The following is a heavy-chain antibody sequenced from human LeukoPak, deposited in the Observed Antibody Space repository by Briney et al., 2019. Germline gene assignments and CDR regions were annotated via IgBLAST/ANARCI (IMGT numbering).Heavy chain of an antibody. V-gene: IGHV1-2*02. J-gene: IGHJ4*02. CDR3: ARESAPTNGGNSGLHY. D-gene: IGHD4-23*01. CDR1: GYTLNGYY. CDR2: INPNSGGT. Sequence: ASVKVSCKASGYTLNGYYMHWVRQAPGQGLEWMGWINPNSGGTNYAQKFQGRVTMTRDASISTADMELNRLRSDDTAMYYCARESAPTNGGNSGLHYWGQGTLVTVSS.